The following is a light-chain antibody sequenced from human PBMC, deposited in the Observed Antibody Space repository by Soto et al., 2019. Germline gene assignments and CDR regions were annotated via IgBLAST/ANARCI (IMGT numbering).Light chain of an antibody. J-gene: IGLJ2*01. Sequence: QSVLTQPASVSGSPGQSITISCTGTSSDVGAYNYVSWYQQHPGKAPKLMIYDASNRPSGVSNRFSGSKSGNTASLTISGLQTEDEGDYYCNSYTRSSSVVFGGGTKVTVL. CDR3: NSYTRSSSVV. V-gene: IGLV2-14*03. CDR1: SSDVGAYNY. CDR2: DAS.